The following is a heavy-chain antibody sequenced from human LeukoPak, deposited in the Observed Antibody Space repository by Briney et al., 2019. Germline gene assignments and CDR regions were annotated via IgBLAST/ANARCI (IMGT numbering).Heavy chain of an antibody. V-gene: IGHV4-59*01. CDR3: ARSYYGSGRYGPQFDY. CDR2: TYYSGST. Sequence: SETLSLTCTVSGGSISSYYWSWIRQSPGKGLDWIGYTYYSGSTKYNPSLKSRVTISVDTSKNQFSLKLSSVTAADTAVYYCARSYYGSGRYGPQFDYWGQGTLVTVSS. CDR1: GGSISSYY. J-gene: IGHJ4*02. D-gene: IGHD3-10*01.